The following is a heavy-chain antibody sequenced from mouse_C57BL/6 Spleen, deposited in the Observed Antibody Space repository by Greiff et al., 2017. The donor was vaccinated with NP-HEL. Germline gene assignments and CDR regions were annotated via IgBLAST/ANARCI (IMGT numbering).Heavy chain of an antibody. J-gene: IGHJ1*03. CDR2: ISSGSSTI. CDR3: ARGHYYGSSYGYFDV. CDR1: GFTFSDYG. Sequence: EVMLVESGGGLVKPGGSLKLSCAASGFTFSDYGMHWVRQAPEKGLEWVAYISSGSSTIYYADTVQGRFTISRDNAKNTLFLQMTSLRAEDTAMYYCARGHYYGSSYGYFDVWGTGTTVTVSS. V-gene: IGHV5-17*01. D-gene: IGHD1-1*01.